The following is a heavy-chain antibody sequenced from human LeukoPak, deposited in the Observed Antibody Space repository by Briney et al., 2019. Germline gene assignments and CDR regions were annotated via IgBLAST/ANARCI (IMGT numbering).Heavy chain of an antibody. V-gene: IGHV3-23*01. CDR1: GFTFNSYA. Sequence: GGSLRLSCAASGFTFNSYAMSWVRQAAGKGLEWVSAISGSGGSTYYADSVKGRFTISRDNSKNTLYLQMNSLRAEDTAVYYCAKDRNGRTGWFDPWGQGTLVTVSS. CDR3: AKDRNGRTGWFDP. J-gene: IGHJ5*02. CDR2: ISGSGGST. D-gene: IGHD1-1*01.